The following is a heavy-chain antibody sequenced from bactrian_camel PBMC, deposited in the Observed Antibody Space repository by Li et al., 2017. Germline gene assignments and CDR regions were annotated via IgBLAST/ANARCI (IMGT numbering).Heavy chain of an antibody. CDR1: GYTTFSINT. CDR2: IKSGGDAT. CDR3: LQWFFGY. Sequence: DVQLVESGGGLVQPGGSLRLSCEASGYTTFSINTMYWVRQAPGKGVEWVSTIKSGGDATYYADSVKGRFTISRDNAKNTVYLQMNSLKLEDTAVYYCLQWFFGYWGQWTQVTVS. V-gene: IGHV3S40*01. J-gene: IGHJ6*01.